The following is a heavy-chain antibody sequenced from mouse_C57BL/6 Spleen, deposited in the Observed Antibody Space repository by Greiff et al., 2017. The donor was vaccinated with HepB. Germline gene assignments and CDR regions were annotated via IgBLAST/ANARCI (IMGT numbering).Heavy chain of an antibody. CDR3: ARHGDGYYADY. V-gene: IGHV5-6*02. CDR2: ISSGGSYT. J-gene: IGHJ2*01. CDR1: GFTFSSYG. Sequence: EVMLVESGGDLVKPGGSLKLSCAASGFTFSSYGMSWVRQTPDKRLEWVATISSGGSYTYYPDRVKGRFTISRDNAKNTLYLQMSSLKSEDTAMYYCARHGDGYYADYWGQGTTLTVSS. D-gene: IGHD2-3*01.